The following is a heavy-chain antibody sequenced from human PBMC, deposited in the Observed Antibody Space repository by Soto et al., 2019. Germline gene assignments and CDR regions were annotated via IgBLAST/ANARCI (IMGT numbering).Heavy chain of an antibody. CDR1: GFTFSSYE. V-gene: IGHV3-48*03. CDR3: AREDSDTVVVENCFDP. J-gene: IGHJ5*02. Sequence: GGSLRLSCAASGFTFSSYEMNWVRQAPGRGLEGGSYISSSGSTIYYADSVKSRYTISRDKAKNSLYLQMNSLRAEDTAVYYCAREDSDTVVVENCFDPWGQGTLVTVSS. CDR2: ISSSGSTI. D-gene: IGHD2-15*01.